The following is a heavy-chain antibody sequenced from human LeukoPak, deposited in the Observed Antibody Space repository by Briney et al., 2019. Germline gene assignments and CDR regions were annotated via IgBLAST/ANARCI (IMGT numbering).Heavy chain of an antibody. Sequence: TSETLSLTCTVSGGSISSSSYYWVWIRQPPGKGLEWIGSLYYSGSTYYNPSLKSRVTISVDTSKNQFSLKLSSVTAADTAVYYCARDLPKGPRLGELWDYWGQGTLVTVSS. CDR2: LYYSGST. D-gene: IGHD3-16*01. CDR1: GGSISSSSYY. V-gene: IGHV4-39*07. J-gene: IGHJ4*02. CDR3: ARDLPKGPRLGELWDY.